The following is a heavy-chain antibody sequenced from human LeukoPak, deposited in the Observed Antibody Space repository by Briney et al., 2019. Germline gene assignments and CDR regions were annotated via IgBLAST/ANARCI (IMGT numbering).Heavy chain of an antibody. CDR2: ICYDGSNK. Sequence: AGGSLRLSCAASGFTFSSYGMHWVRQAPGKGLEWVAVICYDGSNKYYADSVKGRFTISRDNSKNTLYLQMNSLRAEDTAVYYCARDRITMVRGVDYYFDYWGQGTLVTVSS. V-gene: IGHV3-33*01. J-gene: IGHJ4*02. CDR3: ARDRITMVRGVDYYFDY. D-gene: IGHD3-10*01. CDR1: GFTFSSYG.